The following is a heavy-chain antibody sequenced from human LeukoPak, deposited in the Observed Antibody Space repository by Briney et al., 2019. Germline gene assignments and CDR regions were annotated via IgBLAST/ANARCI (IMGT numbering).Heavy chain of an antibody. Sequence: GGSLRLSCAASGFTFHDYTMHWVRQSPGKGLEWVSLISWDGGTTYYADSVRGRFTISRDNSKNSLYLQMNSLRTEDTALYYCAKDRGYYYDSSAYGSYFDYWGQGTLVTVSS. V-gene: IGHV3-43*01. CDR3: AKDRGYYYDSSAYGSYFDY. J-gene: IGHJ4*02. CDR1: GFTFHDYT. CDR2: ISWDGGTT. D-gene: IGHD3-22*01.